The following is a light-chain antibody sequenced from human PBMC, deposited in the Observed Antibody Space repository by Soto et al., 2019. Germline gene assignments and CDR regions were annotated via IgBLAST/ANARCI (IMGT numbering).Light chain of an antibody. J-gene: IGLJ2*01. CDR1: SSNIGAAYD. CDR2: SNS. CDR3: QSYDSSLGGSVV. V-gene: IGLV1-40*01. Sequence: QAVVTQPPSVSGAPGQRVTISCTGSSSNIGAAYDVHWYQQLPGTAPKLLISSNSHRPSGVPNRFSGSKSGTSASLAITRLQAEDEADYYCQSYDSSLGGSVVFGGGTQLTVL.